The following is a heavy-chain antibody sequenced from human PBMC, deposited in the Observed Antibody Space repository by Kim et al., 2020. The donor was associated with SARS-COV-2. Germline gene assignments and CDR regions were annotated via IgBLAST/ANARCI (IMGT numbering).Heavy chain of an antibody. Sequence: GGSLRLSCAASGFTFSSYAMSWVRQAPGKGLEWVSAISGSGGSTYYADSVKGRFTISRDNSKNTLYLQMNSLRAEDTAVYYCSKGGSSGWWRAHNWFDPWGQGTLVTVSS. J-gene: IGHJ5*02. CDR2: ISGSGGST. V-gene: IGHV3-23*01. CDR1: GFTFSSYA. D-gene: IGHD6-19*01. CDR3: SKGGSSGWWRAHNWFDP.